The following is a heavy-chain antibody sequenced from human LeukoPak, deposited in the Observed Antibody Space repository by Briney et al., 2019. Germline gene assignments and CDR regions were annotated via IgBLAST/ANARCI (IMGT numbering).Heavy chain of an antibody. Sequence: GGSLRLSCAASGFTFRSYWMSWVRQAPGKGLEWVANIKQDGNERYYVDSVKGRFTIYRDNAKNSLYLQMNSLRAEDTAVYYCARDQGIFDYWGQGTLVTVSS. J-gene: IGHJ4*02. CDR3: ARDQGIFDY. V-gene: IGHV3-7*01. CDR2: IKQDGNER. CDR1: GFTFRSYW.